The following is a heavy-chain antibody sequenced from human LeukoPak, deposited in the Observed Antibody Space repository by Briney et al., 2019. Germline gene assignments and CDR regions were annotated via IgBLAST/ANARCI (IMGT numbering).Heavy chain of an antibody. Sequence: SVKVACKASGGTFSSYAISWVRQAPGQGLEWMGGIIPIFGTANYAQKFQGRVTITADESTSTAYMELSSLRSEDTAVYYCARSVRRRLTGSEFDYWGQGTLVTVSS. J-gene: IGHJ4*02. CDR3: ARSVRRRLTGSEFDY. V-gene: IGHV1-69*13. CDR1: GGTFSSYA. D-gene: IGHD3-9*01. CDR2: IIPIFGTA.